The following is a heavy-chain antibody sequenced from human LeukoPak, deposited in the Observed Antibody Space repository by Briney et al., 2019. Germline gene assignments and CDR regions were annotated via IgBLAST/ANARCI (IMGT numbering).Heavy chain of an antibody. Sequence: GGSLRLSCAASGFTFSNAWMSWVRQAPGKGLEWVGRIKSKTDGGTADYAAPVKGRFTISRGNSKNTLYLQMNGLRAEDAAVYYCAKGYGWEASYYYYYMDVWGKGTTVTISS. CDR1: GFTFSNAW. V-gene: IGHV3-15*01. D-gene: IGHD1-26*01. CDR3: AKGYGWEASYYYYYMDV. J-gene: IGHJ6*03. CDR2: IKSKTDGGTA.